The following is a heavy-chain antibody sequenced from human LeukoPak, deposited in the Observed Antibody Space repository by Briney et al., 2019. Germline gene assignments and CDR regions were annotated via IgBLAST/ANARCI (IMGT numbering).Heavy chain of an antibody. CDR1: GFTFSSYW. J-gene: IGHJ4*02. V-gene: IGHV3-7*04. CDR2: IKQDGSEK. CDR3: ARGIAVAVNDY. D-gene: IGHD6-13*01. Sequence: GGSLRLSCAASGFTFSSYWMSWVRQAPGKGLEWVANIKQDGSEKYYVDSVKGRFTISRDNDKNSLYLQMNSLRAEDTAVYYCARGIAVAVNDYWGQGTLVTVSS.